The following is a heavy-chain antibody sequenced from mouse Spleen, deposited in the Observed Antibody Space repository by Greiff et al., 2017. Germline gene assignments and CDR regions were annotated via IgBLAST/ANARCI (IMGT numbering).Heavy chain of an antibody. D-gene: IGHD2-4*01. CDR2: FHPYNDDT. CDR1: GYTFTTYP. J-gene: IGHJ2*01. Sequence: QVQLKESGAELVKPGASVKMSCKASGYTFTTYPIEWMKQNHGKSLEWIGNFHPYNDDTKYNEKFKGKATLTVEKSSSTVYLELSRLTSDDSAVYYCARRDYDGGQDYFDYWGQGTTLTVSS. V-gene: IGHV1-47*01. CDR3: ARRDYDGGQDYFDY.